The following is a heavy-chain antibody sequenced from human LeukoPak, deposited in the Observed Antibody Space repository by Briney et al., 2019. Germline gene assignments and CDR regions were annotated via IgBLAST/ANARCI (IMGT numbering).Heavy chain of an antibody. D-gene: IGHD3-22*01. CDR1: GFTFTDYW. J-gene: IGHJ4*02. V-gene: IGHV3-74*01. CDR2: ISKEGDNA. Sequence: HPGGSLRLSCAASGFTFTDYWMHWVRQVPGKGLVWLSRISKEGDNAVYADFAKGRFTMSRDNAKKTVYLQLTTLRPDDTALYYCARGGYSGSYYRFSWAQGTLVTVFS. CDR3: ARGGYSGSYYRFS.